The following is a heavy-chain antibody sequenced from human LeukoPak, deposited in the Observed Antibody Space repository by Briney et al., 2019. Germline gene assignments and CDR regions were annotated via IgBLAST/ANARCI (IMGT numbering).Heavy chain of an antibody. CDR2: ISTYNGNT. D-gene: IGHD6-19*01. Sequence: ASVKVSCKASGYTFTSYGISWVRQAPGQGLEWMGWISTYNGNTNYAQKLQGRVTMTTDTSTSTAYMELRSLRSDYTAVYYCARRRSSGWYAGVFDYWGQGTLVTVSS. J-gene: IGHJ4*02. CDR3: ARRRSSGWYAGVFDY. CDR1: GYTFTSYG. V-gene: IGHV1-18*01.